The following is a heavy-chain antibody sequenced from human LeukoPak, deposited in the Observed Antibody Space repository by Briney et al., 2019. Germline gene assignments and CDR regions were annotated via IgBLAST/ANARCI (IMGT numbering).Heavy chain of an antibody. J-gene: IGHJ4*02. CDR3: ARDYGVAEGY. CDR2: IYSGGST. Sequence: GGSLRLSCVASGFTVSSNYMSWVRQAPGKGLEWVSVIYSGGSTYYADSVKGRFTISRDNTKNTLYLQMNSLRVEDTAVYYCARDYGVAEGYWGQGTLVTVSS. D-gene: IGHD6-19*01. V-gene: IGHV3-53*01. CDR1: GFTVSSNY.